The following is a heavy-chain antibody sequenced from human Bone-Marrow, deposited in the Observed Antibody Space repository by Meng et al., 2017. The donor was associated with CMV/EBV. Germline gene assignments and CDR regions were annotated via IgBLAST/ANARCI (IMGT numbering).Heavy chain of an antibody. Sequence: SVSTNSASWNWIRQSPSRGLEWLGRTFYRSKWYYHYAGFVKSRLTVSPDTSKNQFSLHLNSVTPEDTAVYYCTRGVSRGAYDYEDYWGQGTLVTVSS. D-gene: IGHD5-12*01. V-gene: IGHV6-1*01. CDR3: TRGVSRGAYDYEDY. CDR1: SVSTNSAS. CDR2: TFYRSKWYY. J-gene: IGHJ4*02.